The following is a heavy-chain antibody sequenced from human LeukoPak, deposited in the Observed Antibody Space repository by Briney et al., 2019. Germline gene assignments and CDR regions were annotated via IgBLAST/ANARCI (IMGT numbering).Heavy chain of an antibody. CDR1: GLTVSSNS. D-gene: IGHD5-12*01. Sequence: PGGSLRLSCAACGLTVSSNSVSWVRQAPGKGLEWVSVINSGGNTYYADSVKGRFTFSRDNSKNTLYLQMNSLRAEDTAVYYCAKVVAGYWGQGTLVTVSS. J-gene: IGHJ4*02. CDR3: AKVVAGY. CDR2: INSGGNT. V-gene: IGHV3-53*01.